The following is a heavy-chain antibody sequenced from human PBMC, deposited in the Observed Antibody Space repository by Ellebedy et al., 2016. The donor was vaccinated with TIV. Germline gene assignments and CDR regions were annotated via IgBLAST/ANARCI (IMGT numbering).Heavy chain of an antibody. CDR3: ARALNGARYCSGGSCYYYYYGMDV. J-gene: IGHJ6*02. CDR2: ISYHGTNT. V-gene: IGHV3-30*03. Sequence: PGGSLRLSCAASGFTFSSYGMHWVRQAPGEGLEWVAVISYHGTNTHYADSVKGRSTISRDNSKNTLYLQMNSLRAEDTAVYYCARALNGARYCSGGSCYYYYYGMDVWGQGTTVTVSS. D-gene: IGHD2-15*01. CDR1: GFTFSSYG.